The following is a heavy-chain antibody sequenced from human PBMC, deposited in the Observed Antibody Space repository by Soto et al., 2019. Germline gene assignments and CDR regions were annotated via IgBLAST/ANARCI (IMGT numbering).Heavy chain of an antibody. CDR2: ISAYNGNT. V-gene: IGHV1-18*04. Sequence: QVQLVQSGAEVKKPGASVKVSCKASGYTFTSYGISWVRQAPGQGLEWMGWISAYNGNTNYAQKLQGRVTMTTDTSTSTAYMELRSLRSDDTTVYYCARDGRIQLWLENYYYGMDVWGQGTTVTVSS. CDR3: ARDGRIQLWLENYYYGMDV. J-gene: IGHJ6*02. CDR1: GYTFTSYG. D-gene: IGHD5-18*01.